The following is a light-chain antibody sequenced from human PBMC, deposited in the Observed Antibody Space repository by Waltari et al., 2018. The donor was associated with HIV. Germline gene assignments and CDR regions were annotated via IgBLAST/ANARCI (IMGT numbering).Light chain of an antibody. CDR3: QVCDSSPGTVV. V-gene: IGLV3-1*01. J-gene: IGLJ2*01. CDR2: EDS. CDR1: DVTYKY. Sequence: SYEVTHTPSVSVSPGQTASITRSGADVTYKYVCWYQQRPGQSPSLVMYEDSKRPSGIPERFSGSNSGNTATLTISGTQVTDEADYYCQVCDSSPGTVVFGGGTKLTVL.